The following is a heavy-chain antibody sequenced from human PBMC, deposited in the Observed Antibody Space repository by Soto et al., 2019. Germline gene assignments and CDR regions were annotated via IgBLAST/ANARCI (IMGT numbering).Heavy chain of an antibody. D-gene: IGHD3-22*01. V-gene: IGHV3-7*01. J-gene: IGHJ4*02. CDR2: IKQDGSEK. CDR1: GFTFSSYW. CDR3: ARYYYDSSGYYFPSDY. Sequence: GGSLRLSCAASGFTFSSYWMSWVRQAPGKGLEWVANIKQDGSEKYYVDSVKGRFTISRDNAKNSLYLQMSSLRAEDTAVYYCARYYYDSSGYYFPSDYWGQGTLVTVSS.